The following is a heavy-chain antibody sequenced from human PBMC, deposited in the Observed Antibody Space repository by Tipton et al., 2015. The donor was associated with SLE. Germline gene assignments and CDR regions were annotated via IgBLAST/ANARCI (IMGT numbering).Heavy chain of an antibody. V-gene: IGHV3-48*03. D-gene: IGHD2-21*01. CDR1: GFTFDDYA. CDR2: ISSSGSTI. J-gene: IGHJ4*02. CDR3: ARDYCGGDCHRPYYFDY. Sequence: SLRLSCAASGFTFDDYAMHWVRQAPGKGLEWVSYISSSGSTIYYADSVKGRFTISRDNAKNSLYLQMNSLRAEDTAVYYCARDYCGGDCHRPYYFDYWGQGTLVTVSS.